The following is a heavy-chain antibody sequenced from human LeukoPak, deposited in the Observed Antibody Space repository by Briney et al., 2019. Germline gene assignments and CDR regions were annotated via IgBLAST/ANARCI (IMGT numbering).Heavy chain of an antibody. CDR1: GGTFSSYA. Sequence: VASVKVSCKASGGTFSSYAISWVRQAPGQGLEWMGGIFPIFGTADYAQKFQGRVTITTDESTSTAYMELSSLRSEDTAVYYCARGTVGATRSHFDYWGQGTLVTVSS. J-gene: IGHJ4*02. CDR2: IFPIFGTA. D-gene: IGHD1-26*01. V-gene: IGHV1-69*05. CDR3: ARGTVGATRSHFDY.